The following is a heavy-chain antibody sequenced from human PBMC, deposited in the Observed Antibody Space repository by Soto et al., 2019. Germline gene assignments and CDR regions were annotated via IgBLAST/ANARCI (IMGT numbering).Heavy chain of an antibody. V-gene: IGHV3-23*01. CDR3: AKTLITFGYYYMDV. CDR2: ISGSGGST. J-gene: IGHJ6*03. D-gene: IGHD3-16*01. Sequence: GGSLRLSCAASGFTFSTYAMTWVRQAPGKGLEWVSAISGSGGSTYYADSVKGRFTISRDNSKNTLYLQMNSLRAGDTAVYYCAKTLITFGYYYMDVWGKGSTVTV. CDR1: GFTFSTYA.